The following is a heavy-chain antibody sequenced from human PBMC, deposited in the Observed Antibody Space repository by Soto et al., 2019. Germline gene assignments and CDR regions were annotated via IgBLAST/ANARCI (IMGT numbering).Heavy chain of an antibody. J-gene: IGHJ3*02. D-gene: IGHD3-22*01. V-gene: IGHV3-11*01. CDR2: ISDSATTM. CDR3: ARDYDSSGYYYGGDAFDI. Sequence: GGSLRLSCAASGFTFSDYYMSWIRQAPGKGLEWISHISDSATTMYYADSVKGRFTISRDNARKSLFLHMNSLRAEDTAVYYCARDYDSSGYYYGGDAFDIWGQGTMVTVSS. CDR1: GFTFSDYY.